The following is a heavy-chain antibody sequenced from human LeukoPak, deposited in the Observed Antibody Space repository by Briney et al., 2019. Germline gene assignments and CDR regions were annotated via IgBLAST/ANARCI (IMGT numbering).Heavy chain of an antibody. J-gene: IGHJ3*02. V-gene: IGHV1-2*02. CDR1: GYTFTGYY. CDR3: ARNGDFWSGEDAFDI. CDR2: INPNSGGT. D-gene: IGHD3-3*01. Sequence: ASVKVSCKASGYTFTGYYMHWVPQAPGQGLEWMGWINPNSGGTNYAQKFQGRVTMTRDTSISTAYMELSRLRSDDTAVYYCARNGDFWSGEDAFDIWGQGTMVTVSS.